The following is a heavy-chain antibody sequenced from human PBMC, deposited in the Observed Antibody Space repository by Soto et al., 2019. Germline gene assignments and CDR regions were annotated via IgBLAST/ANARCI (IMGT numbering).Heavy chain of an antibody. CDR1: GYTFTSYG. Sequence: ASVKVSCKASGYTFTSYGISWVRQAPGQGLEWMGWTSAYNGNTNYAQKLQGRVTMTTDTSTSTAYMELRSLRSDDTAVYYCARGCMARGVIWCYFDYWGQGTLVTVSS. V-gene: IGHV1-18*01. J-gene: IGHJ4*02. CDR3: ARGCMARGVIWCYFDY. D-gene: IGHD3-10*01. CDR2: TSAYNGNT.